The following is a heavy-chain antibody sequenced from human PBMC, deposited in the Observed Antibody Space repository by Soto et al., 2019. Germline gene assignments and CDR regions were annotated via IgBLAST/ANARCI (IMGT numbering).Heavy chain of an antibody. CDR3: AKATTYSYDTEALDF. V-gene: IGHV3-23*01. J-gene: IGHJ3*01. CDR1: GFTFNRYA. CDR2: ISASGGST. D-gene: IGHD3-22*01. Sequence: EVQLLATGGGLGQPGGSLRLSCTASGFTFNRYAMGWVRQAPGKGLQWVAGISASGGSTYYGPSVKGRFTISRDSSKKSLHPQNNSLRGEDTAIYYCAKATTYSYDTEALDFWGRGAMFTVS.